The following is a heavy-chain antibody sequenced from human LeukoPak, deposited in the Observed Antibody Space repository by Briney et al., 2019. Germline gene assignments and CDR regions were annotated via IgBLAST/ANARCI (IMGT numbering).Heavy chain of an antibody. D-gene: IGHD6-19*01. J-gene: IGHJ4*02. Sequence: GGSLRLSCAAPGFTFSSYAMSWVRQAPGKGPEWVSAISGSGGSTYYADSVKGRFTISRDNSKNTLYLQMNSLRAEDTAVYYCAKSMVKEWLYSFDYWGQGTLVTVSS. V-gene: IGHV3-23*01. CDR1: GFTFSSYA. CDR3: AKSMVKEWLYSFDY. CDR2: ISGSGGST.